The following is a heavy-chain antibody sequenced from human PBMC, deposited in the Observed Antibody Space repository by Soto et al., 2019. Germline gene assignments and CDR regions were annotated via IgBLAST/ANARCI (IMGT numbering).Heavy chain of an antibody. J-gene: IGHJ4*02. CDR3: ARDLRKLRYFDY. V-gene: IGHV3-30*03. D-gene: IGHD3-9*01. Sequence: GGSLRLSCAASGFSFSSYGMQWVRQAPGKGLEWVAVISYDGSNKYYADSVKDRFTISRDNSKSTLYLQMNSLRAEDTAVYYCARDLRKLRYFDYWGQGTLVTVSS. CDR1: GFSFSSYG. CDR2: ISYDGSNK.